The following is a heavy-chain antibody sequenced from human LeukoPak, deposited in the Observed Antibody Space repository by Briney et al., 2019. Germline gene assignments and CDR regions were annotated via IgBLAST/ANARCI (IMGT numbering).Heavy chain of an antibody. V-gene: IGHV4-30-4*01. D-gene: IGHD3-22*01. Sequence: SETPSLTCTVSGGSISSADYFWSWLRQPPGQGLEWIGYVYYSGSSYYKPSLKSRVTLSLDTSKNQFSLKLSSVTAADTAGYYCARDEYYYDSSGYYYYMDVWGKGTTVTVSS. CDR2: VYYSGSS. CDR3: ARDEYYYDSSGYYYYMDV. J-gene: IGHJ6*03. CDR1: GGSISSADYF.